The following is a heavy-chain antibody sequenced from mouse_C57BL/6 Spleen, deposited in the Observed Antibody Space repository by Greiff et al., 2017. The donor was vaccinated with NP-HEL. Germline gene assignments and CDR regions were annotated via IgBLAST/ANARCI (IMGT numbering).Heavy chain of an antibody. CDR1: GYSITSGYG. J-gene: IGHJ2*01. Sequence: EVKLQESGPGLVKPSQSLSLTCTVTGYSITSGYGWNWIRQFPGNKLEWMGYISYSGSTNYNPSLKSRISITRDTSKNQFFLQCNSVTTEDTATYDCARTARIKYWGQGTTLTVSS. CDR3: ARTARIKY. D-gene: IGHD1-2*01. V-gene: IGHV3-2*02. CDR2: ISYSGST.